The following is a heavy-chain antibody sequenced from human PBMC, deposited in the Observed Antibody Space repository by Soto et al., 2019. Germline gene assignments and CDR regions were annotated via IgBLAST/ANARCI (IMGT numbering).Heavy chain of an antibody. CDR3: ARDGLRQYAFDI. J-gene: IGHJ3*02. D-gene: IGHD4-17*01. Sequence: EVQLVESGGGLVQPEGSLRLSCAASGFTFRSYAMHWVRQAPGKGLEYVSAISSNGGSTYYANSVKGRFTISRDNSKNTLYLQMGSLRAEDMAVYYCARDGLRQYAFDIWGQGTMVTVSS. CDR1: GFTFRSYA. CDR2: ISSNGGST. V-gene: IGHV3-64*01.